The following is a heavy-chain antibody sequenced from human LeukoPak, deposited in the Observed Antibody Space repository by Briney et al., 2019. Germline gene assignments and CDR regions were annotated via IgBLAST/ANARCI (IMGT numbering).Heavy chain of an antibody. Sequence: TSETLSLTCTVSGGSISTSNYYWGWVRQPPGKGLEWIGNIYYSGTTYYNPSLKSRVTISVDTSRNQFSLKLSSVTAADTAVYYCARLHGDDAFDIWGQGTMVTVSS. D-gene: IGHD7-27*01. CDR2: IYYSGTT. CDR3: ARLHGDDAFDI. J-gene: IGHJ3*02. V-gene: IGHV4-39*01. CDR1: GGSISTSNYY.